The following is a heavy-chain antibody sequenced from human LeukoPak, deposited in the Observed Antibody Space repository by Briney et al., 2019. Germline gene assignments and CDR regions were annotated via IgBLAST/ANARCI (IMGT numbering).Heavy chain of an antibody. Sequence: GGSLRLSCAASGFSRNTFGMHWVRQAPGKGLEWVAFIHYDGRDKFYPNSMKGRFTISRDDSNNTLFLQMNSLRAEDTAVYYCAKEPRNWNYDVDYWGQGTLVTVSS. J-gene: IGHJ4*02. CDR2: IHYDGRDK. V-gene: IGHV3-30*02. CDR1: GFSRNTFG. CDR3: AKEPRNWNYDVDY. D-gene: IGHD1-7*01.